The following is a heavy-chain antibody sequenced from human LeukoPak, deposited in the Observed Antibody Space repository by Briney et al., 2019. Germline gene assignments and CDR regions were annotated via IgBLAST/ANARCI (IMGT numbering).Heavy chain of an antibody. Sequence: PSETLSLTCTVSGGSISSGGYYWSWIRQPPGKGLEWIGYIYHSGSTYYNPSLKSRVTISVDRSKNQFSLKLSSVTAADTAVYYCARANHGFDYWGQGTLVTVSS. J-gene: IGHJ4*02. D-gene: IGHD4-17*01. V-gene: IGHV4-30-2*01. CDR3: ARANHGFDY. CDR1: GGSISSGGYY. CDR2: IYHSGST.